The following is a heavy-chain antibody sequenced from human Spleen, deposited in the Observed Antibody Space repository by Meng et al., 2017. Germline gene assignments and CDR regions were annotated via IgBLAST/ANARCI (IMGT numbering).Heavy chain of an antibody. CDR3: AKAHYSSNWYGFDY. Sequence: ASVKVSCKASGYTFSNYGITWVRQAPGQSLEWMGWISAHNGNTNYAQKFQDRVTMTTDTSTNTAFMELRSLRSDDTAVYYCAKAHYSSNWYGFDYWGQGTLVTVSS. V-gene: IGHV1-18*01. J-gene: IGHJ4*02. CDR2: ISAHNGNT. D-gene: IGHD6-13*01. CDR1: GYTFSNYG.